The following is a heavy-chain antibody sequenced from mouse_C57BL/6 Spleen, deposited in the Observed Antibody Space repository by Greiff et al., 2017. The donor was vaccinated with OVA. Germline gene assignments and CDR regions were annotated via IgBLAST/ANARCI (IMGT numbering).Heavy chain of an antibody. CDR3: ARSGTTVPLDY. J-gene: IGHJ2*01. Sequence: QVQLQQPGAELVRPGTSVKLSCKASGYTFTSYWMHWVKQRPGQGLEWIGVIDPSDSYTNYNQKFKGKATLTVDTSSSTAYMQLSSLTSEDSAVYYCARSGTTVPLDYRGQGTTLTVSS. CDR1: GYTFTSYW. D-gene: IGHD1-1*01. CDR2: IDPSDSYT. V-gene: IGHV1-59*01.